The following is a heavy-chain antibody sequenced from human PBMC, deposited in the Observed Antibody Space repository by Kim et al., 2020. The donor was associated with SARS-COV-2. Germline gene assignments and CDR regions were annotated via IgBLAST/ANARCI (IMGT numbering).Heavy chain of an antibody. J-gene: IGHJ6*02. D-gene: IGHD4-17*01. V-gene: IGHV4-59*01. CDR3: ARDRSDYGDFVYYYYGMDV. CDR2: IYYSGST. CDR1: GGSISSYY. Sequence: SETLSLTCTVSGGSISSYYWSWIRQPPGKGLEWIGYIYYSGSTNYNPSLKSRVTISVDTSKNQFSLKLSSVTAADTAVYYCARDRSDYGDFVYYYYGMDVWGQGTTVTVSS.